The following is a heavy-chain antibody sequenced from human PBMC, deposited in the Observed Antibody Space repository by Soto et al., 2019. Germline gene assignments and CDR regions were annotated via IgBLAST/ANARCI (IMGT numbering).Heavy chain of an antibody. D-gene: IGHD5-18*01. J-gene: IGHJ2*01. CDR2: IYYSGST. CDR1: GGSISSSSFY. Sequence: QLQLQESGPGLVKPSETLSLTCNGSGGSISSSSFYWAWIRQRPGKGLEWFGSIYYSGSTYYNPSPKSPVTLSVDTSKNQFSLKVYSVTAADTAVYYCARPQMGGYTNWFFDLWGPGALVTVSS. CDR3: ARPQMGGYTNWFFDL. V-gene: IGHV4-39*01.